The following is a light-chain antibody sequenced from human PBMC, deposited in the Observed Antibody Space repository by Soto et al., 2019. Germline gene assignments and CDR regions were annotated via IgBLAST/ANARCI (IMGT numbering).Light chain of an antibody. J-gene: IGKJ2*01. CDR2: GAS. CDR3: QQYNDWPPYT. CDR1: QSVSSN. Sequence: ETVMTQSPATLSVSPGERATLSCGASQSVSSNIAWYQQKPGQAPRLLIYGASTRATGIPARFSGSGSGTEFTLTISSLQSEDFAVYYCQQYNDWPPYTFGQGTKLEIK. V-gene: IGKV3-15*01.